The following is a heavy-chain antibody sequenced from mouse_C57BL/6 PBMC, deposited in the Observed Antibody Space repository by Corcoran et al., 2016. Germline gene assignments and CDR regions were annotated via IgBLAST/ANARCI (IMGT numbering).Heavy chain of an antibody. J-gene: IGHJ1*03. CDR3: ARNYGSSYWYFDV. Sequence: QVQRQQSGAELARPGASVKLSCKASGYTFTSYCIIWVKQRTGQGLEWIGEIYPRSGNTYYNEKFKGKATLTADKSSSTAYMELRSLTSEDSAVYFCARNYGSSYWYFDVWGKGTTVSVSS. CDR1: GYTFTSYC. CDR2: IYPRSGNT. D-gene: IGHD1-1*01. V-gene: IGHV1-81*01.